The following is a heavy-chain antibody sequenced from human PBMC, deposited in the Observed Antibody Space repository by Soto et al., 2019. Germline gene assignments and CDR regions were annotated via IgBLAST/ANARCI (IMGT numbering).Heavy chain of an antibody. CDR2: LYWDNYR. Sequence: QITLKESGPTLVKPTQTLTLTCTCSGFSLTTDGVGVGWFRQAPGEALEWLTILYWDNYRRYSPSLKNRLTVSRDTYTNQVVPILTNLKPADTATYYWAHRGYRSGSYYRRPFDHWGQGTPVTVSS. CDR3: AHRGYRSGSYYRRPFDH. D-gene: IGHD3-10*01. CDR1: GFSLTTDGVG. J-gene: IGHJ4*02. V-gene: IGHV2-5*02.